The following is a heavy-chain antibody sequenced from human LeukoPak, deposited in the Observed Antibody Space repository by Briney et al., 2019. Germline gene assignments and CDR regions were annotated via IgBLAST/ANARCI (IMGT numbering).Heavy chain of an antibody. V-gene: IGHV1-46*01. D-gene: IGHD3-22*01. CDR1: GYTFTSYY. CDR3: AREGSHYYDGSGYRGYWFDP. Sequence: ASVKVSCKASGYTFTSYYMHWVRQAPGQGLEWMGIINPSGGSTSYAQKFQGRVTMTRDTSTSTVYMELSSLRSEDTAVYYCAREGSHYYDGSGYRGYWFDPWGQGTLVTVSS. CDR2: INPSGGST. J-gene: IGHJ5*02.